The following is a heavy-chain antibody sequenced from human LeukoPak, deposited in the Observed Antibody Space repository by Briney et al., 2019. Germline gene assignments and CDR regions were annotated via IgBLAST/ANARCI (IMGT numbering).Heavy chain of an antibody. D-gene: IGHD2-2*02. CDR3: AKDFSSHYTIDY. CDR1: GFTFSSYW. CDR2: ISYHGSNK. V-gene: IGHV3-30*18. Sequence: GGSLRLSCAASGFTFSSYWMSWVRQAPGKGLEWVSFISYHGSNKYYADSLKGRSTISRDNSKNTLYLQVNGLRPEDTAVYYCAKDFSSHYTIDYWGQGTLVTVSS. J-gene: IGHJ4*02.